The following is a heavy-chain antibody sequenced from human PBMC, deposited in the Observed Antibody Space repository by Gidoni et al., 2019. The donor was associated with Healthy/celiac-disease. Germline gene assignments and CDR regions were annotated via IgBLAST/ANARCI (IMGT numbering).Heavy chain of an antibody. Sequence: QVQLVQSGAEVKKPGASVKVSCKASGYTFTSYGISWVRQAPGQGLEWMGWISAYNGNTNYAQKLQGRVTMTTDTSTSTAYMELRSLRSDDTAVYYCARDLSGSFDLYYYYYGMDVWGQGTTVTVSS. CDR1: GYTFTSYG. D-gene: IGHD1-26*01. J-gene: IGHJ6*02. V-gene: IGHV1-18*01. CDR3: ARDLSGSFDLYYYYYGMDV. CDR2: ISAYNGNT.